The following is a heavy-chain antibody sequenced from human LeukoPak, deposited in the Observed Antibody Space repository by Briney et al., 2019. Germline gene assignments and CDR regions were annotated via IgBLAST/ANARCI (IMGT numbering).Heavy chain of an antibody. J-gene: IGHJ4*02. V-gene: IGHV3-21*01. Sequence: GGSLRLSCEGSAFIFSGHWMNWVRQAPGKGLEWVSSISSSSSYIYYADSVKGRFTISRDNAKNSLYLQMNSLRAEDTAVYYCARDLSSGSDYWGQGTLVTVSS. D-gene: IGHD3-22*01. CDR2: ISSSSSYI. CDR3: ARDLSSGSDY. CDR1: AFIFSGHW.